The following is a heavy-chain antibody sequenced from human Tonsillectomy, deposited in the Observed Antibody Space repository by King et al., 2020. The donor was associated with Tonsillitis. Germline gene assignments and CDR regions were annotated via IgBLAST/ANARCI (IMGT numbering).Heavy chain of an antibody. CDR1: GYSISSGYY. J-gene: IGHJ5*02. V-gene: IGHV4-38-2*01. D-gene: IGHD4-17*01. Sequence: VQLQESGPGLVKPSETLSLTCAVSGYSISSGYYWGWIRQPPGKGLEWIGSIYHSGSTYYNPSLKSRVTISVDTSKNQFSLKVYSVTAADTAVYYCARMYGDYGNWFDPWGQGTLVTVSS. CDR2: IYHSGST. CDR3: ARMYGDYGNWFDP.